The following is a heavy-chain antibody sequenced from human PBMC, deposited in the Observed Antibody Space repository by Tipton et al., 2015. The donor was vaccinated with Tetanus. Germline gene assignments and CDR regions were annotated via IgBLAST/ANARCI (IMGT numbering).Heavy chain of an antibody. CDR1: GFSFPGYY. V-gene: IGHV5-51*01. Sequence: VQLVQSGAEVRQPGQSLKISCRGSGFSFPGYYIGWVRQLPGKGPEWMGSNYVEDSQSIKGQSFGGRGTITADKSITTVYLQWDSLQSSDTAMYYCVRQFGYYGRSGAFDVWGQGTFVTV. CDR2: NYVEDSQS. D-gene: IGHD3-16*01. J-gene: IGHJ3*01. CDR3: VRQFGYYGRSGAFDV.